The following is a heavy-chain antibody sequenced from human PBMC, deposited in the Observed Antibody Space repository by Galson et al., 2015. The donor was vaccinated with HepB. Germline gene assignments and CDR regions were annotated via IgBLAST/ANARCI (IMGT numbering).Heavy chain of an antibody. CDR3: ARSEGDDGDLPPIFYYHNGLDV. D-gene: IGHD4-17*01. Sequence: SVKVSCKASRGTFSGYAVSWVRQAPGHGLEWMGGIVPLSATTNYTQKFQGRVTITADESTRTAYMELSSLRSEDTAVYYCARSEGDDGDLPPIFYYHNGLDVWGQGTTVTVSS. CDR2: IVPLSATT. V-gene: IGHV1-69*13. CDR1: RGTFSGYA. J-gene: IGHJ6*02.